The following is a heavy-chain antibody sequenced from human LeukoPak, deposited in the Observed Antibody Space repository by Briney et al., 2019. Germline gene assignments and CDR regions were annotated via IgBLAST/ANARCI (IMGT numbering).Heavy chain of an antibody. CDR2: IIPILGIA. V-gene: IGHV1-69*04. D-gene: IGHD6-13*01. Sequence: SVKVSCKASGGTFSSYAISWVRQAPGQGLEWMGRIIPILGIANYAQKFQGRVTIIADKSTSTAYMELSSLRSEDTAVYYCARKGSDSSWYWDYFDYWGQGTLVTVSS. J-gene: IGHJ4*02. CDR1: GGTFSSYA. CDR3: ARKGSDSSWYWDYFDY.